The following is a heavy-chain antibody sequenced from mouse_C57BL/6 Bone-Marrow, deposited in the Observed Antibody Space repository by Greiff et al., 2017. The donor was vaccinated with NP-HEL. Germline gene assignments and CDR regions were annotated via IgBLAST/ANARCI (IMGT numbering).Heavy chain of an antibody. D-gene: IGHD1-1*01. CDR3: ARHGSSSYWYFDV. V-gene: IGHV1-19*01. CDR2: INPYNGGT. J-gene: IGHJ1*03. CDR1: GYTFTDYY. Sequence: EVQLQQSGPVLVKPGASVKMSCKASGYTFTDYYMNWVKQSHGKSLEWIGVINPYNGGTSYNQKFKGKATLTVDKSSSTAYMELNSLTSEDSAVYYCARHGSSSYWYFDVWGTGTTVTVSS.